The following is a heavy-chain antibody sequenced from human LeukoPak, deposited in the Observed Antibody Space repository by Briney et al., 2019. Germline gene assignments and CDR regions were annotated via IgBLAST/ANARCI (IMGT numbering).Heavy chain of an antibody. CDR3: ARDRYTSRWYILDY. V-gene: IGHV3-7*01. D-gene: IGHD6-13*01. J-gene: IGHJ4*02. CDR1: GFTFSSYS. CDR2: IKQDGSEK. Sequence: GGSLRLSCAASGFTFSSYSMNWVRQAPGKGLEWVANIKQDGSEKYYVDSVKGLFTISRDNAKNSLHLQMNSLRAEDTAVYYCARDRYTSRWYILDYWGQGTLVTVSS.